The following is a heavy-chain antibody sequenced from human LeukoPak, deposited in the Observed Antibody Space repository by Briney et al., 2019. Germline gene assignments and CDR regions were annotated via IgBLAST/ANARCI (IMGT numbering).Heavy chain of an antibody. Sequence: PGGSLRLSCAASGFTFSSYSMNWVRQAPGKGLEWVSSISSSSSYIYYADSVKGRFTISRDNAKNSLYLQMNSLRAEDTAVYYCARVYYSSSWTKPYYYYYYMDVWGKGTTVTISS. CDR1: GFTFSSYS. CDR3: ARVYYSSSWTKPYYYYYYMDV. V-gene: IGHV3-21*01. J-gene: IGHJ6*03. D-gene: IGHD6-13*01. CDR2: ISSSSSYI.